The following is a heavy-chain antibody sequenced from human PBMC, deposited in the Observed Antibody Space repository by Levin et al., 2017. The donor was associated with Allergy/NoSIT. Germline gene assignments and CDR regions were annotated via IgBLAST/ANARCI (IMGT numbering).Heavy chain of an antibody. Sequence: GGSLRLSCAASGFTFSSYTMNWVRQTPGKGLEWVSTITRDSTYMYYADSVKGRFTISRDNAKNSLYLQMNSLRAEDTALYYCARDEVMGASGDTFDIWGQGTMVTVSS. CDR1: GFTFSSYT. CDR2: ITRDSTYM. V-gene: IGHV3-21*01. J-gene: IGHJ3*02. CDR3: ARDEVMGASGDTFDI. D-gene: IGHD2-8*01.